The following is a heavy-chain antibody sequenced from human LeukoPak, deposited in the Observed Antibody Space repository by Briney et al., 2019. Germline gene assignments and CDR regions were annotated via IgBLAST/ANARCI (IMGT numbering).Heavy chain of an antibody. J-gene: IGHJ3*02. CDR3: AKDSGYASAFDI. CDR1: GFTFSSYG. V-gene: IGHV3-30*18. D-gene: IGHD5-12*01. Sequence: PGGSLRLSCAASGFTFSSYGMHWVRQAPGKGLEWVAVISYDGRNKYYADSVEGRFTISRDDSKNTLYVQMNSLRVDDAAVYYCAKDSGYASAFDIWGQGTMVTVSS. CDR2: ISYDGRNK.